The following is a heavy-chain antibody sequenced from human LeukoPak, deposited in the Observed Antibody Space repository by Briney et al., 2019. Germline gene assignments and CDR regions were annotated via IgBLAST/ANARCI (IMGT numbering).Heavy chain of an antibody. V-gene: IGHV4-30-4*01. D-gene: IGHD3-10*01. Sequence: MASQTLSLTCTVSGGSISSGDYYWSWIRQPPGKGLEWIGYIYCSGSTYYNPSLKSRVTLSVDTSKNQFSLKLSSVTAADTAVYYCARARIYMLRAFDIWGQGTMVTVSS. CDR2: IYCSGST. CDR3: ARARIYMLRAFDI. J-gene: IGHJ3*02. CDR1: GGSISSGDYY.